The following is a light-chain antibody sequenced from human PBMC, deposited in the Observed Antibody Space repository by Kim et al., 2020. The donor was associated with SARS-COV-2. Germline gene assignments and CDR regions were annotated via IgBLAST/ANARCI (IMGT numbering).Light chain of an antibody. J-gene: IGKJ4*01. Sequence: DIQMTQPPSSLAASVGDRVTITCRASQNINSFLNWYQQRPGKAPKLLVYAASTLQIGVPSRCSGSGSGTDFTLTITSLQPEDFATYYCQQSHTAPLLTFGGGTNVDIK. CDR1: QNINSF. V-gene: IGKV1-39*01. CDR3: QQSHTAPLLT. CDR2: AAS.